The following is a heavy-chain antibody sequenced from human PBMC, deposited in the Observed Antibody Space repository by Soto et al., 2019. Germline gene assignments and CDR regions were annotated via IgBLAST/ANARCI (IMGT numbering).Heavy chain of an antibody. CDR3: ARDKRDLRFLEWSYYFDY. Sequence: GGSVRLSCAASGFTFSSYAMHWVRQAPGKGLEWVAVISYDGSNKYYADSVKGRFTISRDNSKNTLYLQLNSLRAEDTAVYYCARDKRDLRFLEWSYYFDYWGQGTLVTVPS. D-gene: IGHD3-3*01. CDR2: ISYDGSNK. J-gene: IGHJ4*02. V-gene: IGHV3-30-3*01. CDR1: GFTFSSYA.